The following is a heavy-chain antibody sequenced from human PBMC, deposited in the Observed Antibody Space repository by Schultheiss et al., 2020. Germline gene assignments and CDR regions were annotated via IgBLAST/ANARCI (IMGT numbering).Heavy chain of an antibody. D-gene: IGHD3-10*01. J-gene: IGHJ4*02. CDR2: ISWNSGTI. Sequence: GGSLRLSCAASGFTFSDYAIHWVRQAPGKGLEWVSGISWNSGTIAYADSVKGRFTLSRDNAKNSLYLQMSGLRPEVTALYFCTKDPGGELFSGEDYFDSWGQGTLVTVSS. CDR1: GFTFSDYA. V-gene: IGHV3-9*01. CDR3: TKDPGGELFSGEDYFDS.